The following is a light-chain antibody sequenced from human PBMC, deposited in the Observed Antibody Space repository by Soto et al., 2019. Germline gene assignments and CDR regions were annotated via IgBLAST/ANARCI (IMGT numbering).Light chain of an antibody. V-gene: IGKV4-1*01. J-gene: IGKJ1*01. CDR1: QSVLYNSNNKSY. Sequence: DIVMTQSPASLAVSLGERATINCKSSQSVLYNSNNKSYLAWYQQKPGQSPKLLIYWASTRESGVPDRFSGSGSGTDFTLTISSLQAEDVAVYYCQQYYRTPPTFGQGTKVDIK. CDR2: WAS. CDR3: QQYYRTPPT.